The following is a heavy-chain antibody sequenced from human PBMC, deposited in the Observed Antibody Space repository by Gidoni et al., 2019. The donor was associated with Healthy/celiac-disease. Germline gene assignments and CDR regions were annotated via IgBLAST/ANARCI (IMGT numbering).Heavy chain of an antibody. CDR2: IYYSGST. CDR1: GGSISSYY. D-gene: IGHD3-3*01. J-gene: IGHJ4*02. V-gene: IGHV4-59*01. CDR3: ARARRITIFGVLFDY. Sequence: QVQLQESGPGLVKPSETLSLTCTVSGGSISSYYWSWIRQPPGKGLEWIGYIYYSGSTNYNPSLKSRVTISVDTSKNQFSLKLSSVTAADTAVYYCARARRITIFGVLFDYWGQGTLVTVSS.